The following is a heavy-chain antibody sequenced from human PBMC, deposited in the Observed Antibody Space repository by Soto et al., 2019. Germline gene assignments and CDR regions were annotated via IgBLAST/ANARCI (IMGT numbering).Heavy chain of an antibody. CDR1: GGSISSGGYS. V-gene: IGHV4-30-2*01. CDR3: ARGGYYDSSGYGFDI. D-gene: IGHD3-22*01. J-gene: IGHJ3*02. Sequence: SQTLSLTCAVSGGSISSGGYSWSWIRQPPGKGLEWIGYIYHSGSTYYNPSLKSRVTISVDRSKNQFSLKLNSVTAADTAVYYCARGGYYDSSGYGFDIRGQRKIVTV. CDR2: IYHSGST.